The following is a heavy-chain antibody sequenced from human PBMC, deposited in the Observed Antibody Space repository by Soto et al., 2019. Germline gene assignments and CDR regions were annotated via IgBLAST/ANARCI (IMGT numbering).Heavy chain of an antibody. Sequence: QMQLVQSGPEVKKPGTSVKVSCKASGFTFTSSARQWVRQARGQRLEWIGWIVVGSGNTNYAQQFQERFTIHRDTSRSTSSMELSSLRSEDTAVYYCAAGSQTGLRRNYYMDVWGKGTTVTVSS. CDR3: AAGSQTGLRRNYYMDV. V-gene: IGHV1-58*02. CDR2: IVVGSGNT. J-gene: IGHJ6*03. CDR1: GFTFTSSA.